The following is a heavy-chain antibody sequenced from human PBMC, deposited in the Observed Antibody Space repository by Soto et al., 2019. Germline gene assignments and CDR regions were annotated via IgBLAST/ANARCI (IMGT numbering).Heavy chain of an antibody. V-gene: IGHV3-33*01. CDR1: GFTFSSYG. CDR3: ARDRGYSGYDSPRYYYGMDV. D-gene: IGHD5-12*01. Sequence: QVQLVESGGGVVQPGRSLRLSFAASGFTFSSYGMHWVRQAPGKGLEWVAVIWYDGSNKWYADSVKGRFTISRDNSKNTLHLQMNSLRAEDTAVYSCARDRGYSGYDSPRYYYGMDVWGQGTTVTVSS. CDR2: IWYDGSNK. J-gene: IGHJ6*02.